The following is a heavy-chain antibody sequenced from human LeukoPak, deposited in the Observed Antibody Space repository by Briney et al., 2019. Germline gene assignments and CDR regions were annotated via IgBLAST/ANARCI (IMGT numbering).Heavy chain of an antibody. CDR3: ARSRPDATDL. J-gene: IGHJ2*01. V-gene: IGHV4-38-2*01. Sequence: SETLSLTCAASRHTIISGYYGGWIRQPPGKGLERIGNIYHSGSTYYNPSLKSRVTISVDTSKNQFSPKLSSVTAADTAVYYCARSRPDATDLWGRGTLVTVSS. CDR1: RHTIISGYY. CDR2: IYHSGST. D-gene: IGHD2-2*01.